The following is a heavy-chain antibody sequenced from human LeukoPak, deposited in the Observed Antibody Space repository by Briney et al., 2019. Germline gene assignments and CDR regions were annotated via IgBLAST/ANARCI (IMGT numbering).Heavy chain of an antibody. CDR3: ARVQYDFWSGYNWFDP. CDR1: GYTFTSYD. V-gene: IGHV1-18*01. J-gene: IGHJ5*02. Sequence: ASVKVSCKASGYTFTSYDINWVRQATGQGLEWMGWISAYNGNTNYAQKLQGRVTMTTDTSTSTAYMELRSLRSDDTAVYYCARVQYDFWSGYNWFDPWGQGTLVTVSS. D-gene: IGHD3-3*01. CDR2: ISAYNGNT.